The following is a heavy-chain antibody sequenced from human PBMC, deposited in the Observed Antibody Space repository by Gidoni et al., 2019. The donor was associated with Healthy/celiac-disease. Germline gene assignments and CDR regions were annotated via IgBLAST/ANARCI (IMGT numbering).Heavy chain of an antibody. CDR3: ARPQRFGELYY. CDR2: IYYSRST. J-gene: IGHJ4*02. V-gene: IGHV4-39*01. D-gene: IGHD3-10*01. Sequence: QLQLQESGPGLVQPSETLSLTRTVSGGSIRNSSYYWGWLRPPPGKGLEWIGSIYYSRSTYYNPSLKSRVTISVDTAKNQCSVKLSSVTAADTAVDYCARPQRFGELYYWGQGTLVTVSS. CDR1: GGSIRNSSYY.